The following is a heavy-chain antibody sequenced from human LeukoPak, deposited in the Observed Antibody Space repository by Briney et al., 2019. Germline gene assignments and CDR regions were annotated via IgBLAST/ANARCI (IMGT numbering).Heavy chain of an antibody. Sequence: PSETLSLTCAVSGYSISSGYYWGWIRQPPGKGLEWIGSIYHSGSTYYNPSLKSRVTISVDTSKNQFSLKLSSVTAADTAVYYCARGMASLLWWSYYFDYWGQGTLVTVSS. D-gene: IGHD2-21*01. CDR2: IYHSGST. V-gene: IGHV4-38-2*01. CDR3: ARGMASLLWWSYYFDY. J-gene: IGHJ4*02. CDR1: GYSISSGYY.